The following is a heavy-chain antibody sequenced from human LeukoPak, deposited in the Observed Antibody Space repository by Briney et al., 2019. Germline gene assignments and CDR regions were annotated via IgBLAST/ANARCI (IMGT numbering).Heavy chain of an antibody. V-gene: IGHV1-3*01. Sequence: ASVTVSCKASGYTFTNSVVHWVRQAPGQRPEWMGWINAGNGDTKYSQNFQGTVTITRETPARTACMQLSSLTSEDSALYYCARDECRDTCYAGGYWGQGTLVTVSS. J-gene: IGHJ4*02. CDR2: INAGNGDT. CDR3: ARDECRDTCYAGGY. D-gene: IGHD2-2*01. CDR1: GYTFTNSV.